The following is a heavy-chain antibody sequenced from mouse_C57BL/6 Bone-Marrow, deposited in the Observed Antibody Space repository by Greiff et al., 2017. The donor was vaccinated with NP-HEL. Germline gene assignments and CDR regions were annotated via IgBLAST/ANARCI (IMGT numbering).Heavy chain of an antibody. CDR1: GFTFSSYG. CDR2: ISSGGSYT. J-gene: IGHJ2*01. Sequence: EVNLVESGGDLVKPGGSLKLSCAASGFTFSSYGMSWVRQTPDKRLEWVATISSGGSYTYYPDSVKGRFTISRDNAKNTLYLQMSSLKSEDTAMYYCARHRGNWDFDYWGQGTTLTVSS. CDR3: ARHRGNWDFDY. D-gene: IGHD4-1*01. V-gene: IGHV5-6*01.